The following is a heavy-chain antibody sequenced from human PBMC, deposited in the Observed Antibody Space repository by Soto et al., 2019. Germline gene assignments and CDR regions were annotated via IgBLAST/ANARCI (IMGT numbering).Heavy chain of an antibody. V-gene: IGHV1-69*13. Sequence: ASVKVSCKASGGTFSSYAISWVRQAPGQGLEWMGGIIPIFGTANYAQKFQGRVTITADESTSTAYMELSSLRSEDTAVYYFAWGGDYYGSSGYPERGAFDIWGRGTMVTVSS. CDR1: GGTFSSYA. CDR3: AWGGDYYGSSGYPERGAFDI. D-gene: IGHD3-22*01. J-gene: IGHJ3*02. CDR2: IIPIFGTA.